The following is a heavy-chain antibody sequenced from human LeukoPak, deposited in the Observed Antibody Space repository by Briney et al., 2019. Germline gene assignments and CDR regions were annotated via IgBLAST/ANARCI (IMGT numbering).Heavy chain of an antibody. Sequence: SETLSLTCTVSGGSISSYYWSWIRQPAGKGLEWIGRIYTSGSTNYNPSLKSRVTMSVDTSKNQFSLQLNSVTPEDTAVYYCARDQYYDSSGYYYHWFDPWGQGTLVTVSS. J-gene: IGHJ5*02. V-gene: IGHV4-4*07. CDR1: GGSISSYY. CDR2: IYTSGST. D-gene: IGHD3-22*01. CDR3: ARDQYYDSSGYYYHWFDP.